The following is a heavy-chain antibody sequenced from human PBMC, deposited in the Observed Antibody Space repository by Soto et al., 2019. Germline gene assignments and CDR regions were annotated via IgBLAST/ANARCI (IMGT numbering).Heavy chain of an antibody. CDR3: AREGTAATPTFDY. CDR1: GFTFSSYG. Sequence: QVQLVESGGGVVQPGRSLRLSCAASGFTFSSYGMHWVRQAPGKGLEWVAVIWYDGSNKYYADSVKGRFTISRDNSKNTLYLQMNSLRAEDTAVYYCAREGTAATPTFDYWGQGTLVTVSS. D-gene: IGHD2-2*01. J-gene: IGHJ4*02. CDR2: IWYDGSNK. V-gene: IGHV3-33*01.